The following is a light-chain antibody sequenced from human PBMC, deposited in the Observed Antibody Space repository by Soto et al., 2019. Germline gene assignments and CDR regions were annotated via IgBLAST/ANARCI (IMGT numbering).Light chain of an antibody. Sequence: EFVLSQSPGTLSLSPGERATLSCSASQRVVDTYLAWYQQRPGQAPRLLIYGASRRATGIPERFGGSGSETDFTLTISRLEPEDFVVYYCQHYGSSPPVTFGQGTRVELK. V-gene: IGKV3-20*01. J-gene: IGKJ1*01. CDR3: QHYGSSPPVT. CDR1: QRVVDTY. CDR2: GAS.